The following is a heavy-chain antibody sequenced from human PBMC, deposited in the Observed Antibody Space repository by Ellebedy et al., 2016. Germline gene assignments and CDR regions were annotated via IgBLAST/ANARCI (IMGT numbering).Heavy chain of an antibody. CDR2: LYSGGTI. CDR1: GFTVSDNY. CDR3: ARGNEIPGPEPLDN. D-gene: IGHD1-14*01. V-gene: IGHV3-66*01. Sequence: GGSLRLSCAVSGFTVSDNYMSWVRQAPGKGLEWVATLYSGGTILYADSVRGRFTISRDNSKNTLYLQMNNLRAEDTALYYCARGNEIPGPEPLDNWGQGTLVTVSS. J-gene: IGHJ4*02.